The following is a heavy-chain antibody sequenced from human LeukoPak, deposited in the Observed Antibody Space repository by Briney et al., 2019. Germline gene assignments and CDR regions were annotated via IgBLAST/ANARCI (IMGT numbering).Heavy chain of an antibody. CDR2: ISSSSSYI. J-gene: IGHJ4*02. CDR3: ARELLLWFGELLPLHYFDY. Sequence: GSLRLSCAASGFTFSSYSMNWVRQAPGKGLEWVSSISSSSSYIYYADSVKGRFTISRDNAKNSLYLQMNSLRAEDTAVYYCARELLLWFGELLPLHYFDYWGQGTLVTVSS. CDR1: GFTFSSYS. V-gene: IGHV3-21*01. D-gene: IGHD3-10*01.